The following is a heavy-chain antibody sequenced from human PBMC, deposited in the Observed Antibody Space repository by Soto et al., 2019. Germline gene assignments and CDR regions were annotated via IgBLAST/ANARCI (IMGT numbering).Heavy chain of an antibody. CDR2: ISSSGTGT. CDR1: GFTFISYE. Sequence: WGSLRLSCAASGFTFISYEMHWVRQAPGKVLEWISYISSSGTGTYYADSVRGRFTMSRDNTKNSVSLQMYSLRAEDTAIYYCVRDLHEPLAADALREANWGQGTQVTVSS. D-gene: IGHD4-17*01. J-gene: IGHJ4*02. V-gene: IGHV3-48*03. CDR3: VRDLHEPLAADALREAN.